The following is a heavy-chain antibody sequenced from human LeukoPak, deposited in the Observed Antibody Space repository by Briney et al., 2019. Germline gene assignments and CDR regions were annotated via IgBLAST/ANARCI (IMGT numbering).Heavy chain of an antibody. CDR3: ATNHGGDSGFDH. V-gene: IGHV1-46*01. CDR1: GYTFTYFY. D-gene: IGHD4-23*01. J-gene: IGHJ5*02. CDR2: INPTGDST. Sequence: ASVKVSCRASGYTFTYFYMHCVRQAPGQGLEWMGMINPTGDSTNYARKFQGRVTMTRDVSTNTFYMQLSSLRSDDTAVYYCATNHGGDSGFDHWGQGTLVTVSS.